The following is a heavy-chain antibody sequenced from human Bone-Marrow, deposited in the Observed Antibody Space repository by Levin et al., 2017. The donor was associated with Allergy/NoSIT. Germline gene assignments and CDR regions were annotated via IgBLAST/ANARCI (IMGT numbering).Heavy chain of an antibody. CDR3: ARGNFGSGTYHMYYFDY. Sequence: ASVKVSCRASGYTFTDYYIHWVRQAPGHGLEWMGIINPSGGSTGYAQNLQGRITMTRDTSTSIVYLELSSLRSEDTALYFCARGNFGSGTYHMYYFDYWGQGSLVTVSS. D-gene: IGHD3-10*01. CDR2: INPSGGST. V-gene: IGHV1-46*01. CDR1: GYTFTDYY. J-gene: IGHJ4*02.